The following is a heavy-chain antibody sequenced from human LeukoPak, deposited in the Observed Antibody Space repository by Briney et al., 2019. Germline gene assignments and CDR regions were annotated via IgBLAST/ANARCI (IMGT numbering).Heavy chain of an antibody. D-gene: IGHD3-10*01. CDR1: GFTFSTYA. J-gene: IGHJ4*02. CDR3: VKDLSEHLSGDFDF. V-gene: IGHV3-64D*06. Sequence: GGSQRLSCSASGFTFSTYAMHWVRQAPGKGLEYVSAISNNGVSTYYVDSVKGRFTISRDNSKNTLYLQMSSLRGDDTALYYCVKDLSEHLSGDFDFWGQGTLVTVSS. CDR2: ISNNGVST.